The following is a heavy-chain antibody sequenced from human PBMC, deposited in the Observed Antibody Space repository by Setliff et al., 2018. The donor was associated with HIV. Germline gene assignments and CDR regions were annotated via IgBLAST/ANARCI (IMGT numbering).Heavy chain of an antibody. CDR1: NYTFTNYA. V-gene: IGHV1-18*01. Sequence: ASVKVSCKASNYTFTNYAITWVRQAPGQRPEWMGWISAYDGDTKYAQKFHNRLSMTAVTSTTTAYMDLRGLTSDDTGVYYCARVGLSAVPFPTVYWGQGTLVTVPQ. J-gene: IGHJ4*02. CDR2: ISAYDGDT. CDR3: ARVGLSAVPFPTVY. D-gene: IGHD4-4*01.